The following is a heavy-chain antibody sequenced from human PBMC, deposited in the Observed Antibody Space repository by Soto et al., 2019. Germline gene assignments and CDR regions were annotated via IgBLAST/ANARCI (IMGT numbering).Heavy chain of an antibody. CDR2: IYVTGAV. D-gene: IGHD2-21*01. V-gene: IGHV4-31*03. CDR3: ARLRIATNNYKWFDP. CDR1: GAALNSGNYY. Sequence: SETLSLTCSVSGAALNSGNYYWSWISQVPGKGLEWIGHIYVTGAVDYNPSIRDRITISQDTSERQFSLNLRLVTAADTAVYYCARLRIATNNYKWFDPWGQGTLVTVSS. J-gene: IGHJ5*02.